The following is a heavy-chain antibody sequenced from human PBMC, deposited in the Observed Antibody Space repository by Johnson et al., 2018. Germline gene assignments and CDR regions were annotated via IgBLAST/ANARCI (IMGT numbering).Heavy chain of an antibody. CDR3: ERKDGDY. CDR2: ISTSGST. CDR1: GFSINSYH. V-gene: IGHV4-4*09. Sequence: VQLQESGPGLVKPSETLSLTCTVSGFSINSYHWTWMRQPPGKGLEWIGFISTSGSTNYNPSLKSRVTISVDMSKNQISLKLTSVTATDTAMYYCERKDGDYWGQGSLVTVSS. J-gene: IGHJ4*02.